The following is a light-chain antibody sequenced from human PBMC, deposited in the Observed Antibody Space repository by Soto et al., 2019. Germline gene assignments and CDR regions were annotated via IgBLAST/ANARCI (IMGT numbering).Light chain of an antibody. Sequence: DIQMTQSHSSLPPLEGNRFTITAQPIQEITNHLNWYQQKPGKAPKILIYDASNLEAGVPSRFGGSGSGTDFTFTISSLQPEDIATYYCQQYVNALTFGGGTKVEIK. CDR3: QQYVNALT. V-gene: IGKV1-33*01. CDR1: QEITNH. J-gene: IGKJ4*01. CDR2: DAS.